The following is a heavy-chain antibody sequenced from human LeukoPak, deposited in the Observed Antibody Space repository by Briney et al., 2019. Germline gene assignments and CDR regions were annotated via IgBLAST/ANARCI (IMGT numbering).Heavy chain of an antibody. D-gene: IGHD2-21*02. CDR2: IYTSGST. CDR3: AREGDYYFDY. Sequence: PSETLSLTCTVFRGSISSYHWNWIRQPAGKGLEWIGRIYTSGSTTCNPSLKSRVTISVDKSKNQFSRKLRSVTAADTAVYYCAREGDYYFDYWGQGTLVTVSS. J-gene: IGHJ4*02. CDR1: RGSISSYH. V-gene: IGHV4-4*07.